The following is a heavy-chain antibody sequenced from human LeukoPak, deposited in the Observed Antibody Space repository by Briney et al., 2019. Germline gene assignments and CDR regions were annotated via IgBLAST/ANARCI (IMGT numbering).Heavy chain of an antibody. V-gene: IGHV3-48*04. CDR3: AKDMCSGGSCYNYYGMDV. J-gene: IGHJ6*02. Sequence: GGSLRLSCAASGFTFSIYGMNWVRQAPGKGLEWVSYISNSSSTIYYADSVKGRFTISRDNAKNSLYLQMNSLRAEDTALYYCAKDMCSGGSCYNYYGMDVWGQGTTVTVSS. CDR1: GFTFSIYG. D-gene: IGHD2-15*01. CDR2: ISNSSSTI.